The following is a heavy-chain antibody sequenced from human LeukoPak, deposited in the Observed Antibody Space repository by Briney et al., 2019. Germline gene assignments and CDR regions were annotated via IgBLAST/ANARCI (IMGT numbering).Heavy chain of an antibody. CDR1: GFTFSSYG. V-gene: IGHV3-23*01. CDR2: ITISGGST. CDR3: AKRGNPAVGHHYLDV. J-gene: IGHJ6*03. Sequence: GGSLRLSCAASGFTFSSYGMSWVRQAPGKGLEWVSSITISGGSTFYADSVMGRFTISRDNYKNTLYLQMNSLSAEDTAVYYCAKRGNPAVGHHYLDVWGKGTTVSVSS. D-gene: IGHD2-2*01.